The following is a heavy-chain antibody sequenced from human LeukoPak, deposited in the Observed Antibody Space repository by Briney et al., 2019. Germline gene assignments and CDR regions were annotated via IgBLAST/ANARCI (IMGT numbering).Heavy chain of an antibody. J-gene: IGHJ4*02. D-gene: IGHD5-18*01. CDR2: IIPIFGTA. V-gene: IGHV1-69*13. Sequence: SVKVSCKASGYTFTSYGISWVRQAPGQGLEWMGGIIPIFGTANYAQKFQGRVTITADESTSTAYMELSSLRSEDTAVYYCASPAGGYSYGFLDYWGQGTLVTVSS. CDR1: GYTFTSYG. CDR3: ASPAGGYSYGFLDY.